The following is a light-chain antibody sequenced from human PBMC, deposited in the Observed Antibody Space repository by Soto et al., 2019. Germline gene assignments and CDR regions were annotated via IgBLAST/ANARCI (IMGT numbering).Light chain of an antibody. CDR1: QSISSW. Sequence: DIQMTQSPSTLSASVGDRVTITCRASQSISSWLAWYQQKPGTAPKLLIYKASTLQSGLPSRFSGSGSGTEFTLTISSLQPDDSATYYCQQYNDNWTFGQGTKVDIK. CDR3: QQYNDNWT. V-gene: IGKV1-5*03. CDR2: KAS. J-gene: IGKJ1*01.